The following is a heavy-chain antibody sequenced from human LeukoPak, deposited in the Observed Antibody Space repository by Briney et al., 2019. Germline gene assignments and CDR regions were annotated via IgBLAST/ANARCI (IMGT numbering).Heavy chain of an antibody. Sequence: SETLSLTCTVSGGSVSDSSFYWGWLRQPPGKGLEWIGSIHSSGNTNYAPSLNSRVTLSVDTSKNQFSLNLSSVTAADTAVYYCARCLAAGGSVSFDYWGQGTLVTVPS. J-gene: IGHJ4*02. CDR3: ARCLAAGGSVSFDY. CDR2: IHSSGNT. D-gene: IGHD6-13*01. V-gene: IGHV4-39*01. CDR1: GGSVSDSSFY.